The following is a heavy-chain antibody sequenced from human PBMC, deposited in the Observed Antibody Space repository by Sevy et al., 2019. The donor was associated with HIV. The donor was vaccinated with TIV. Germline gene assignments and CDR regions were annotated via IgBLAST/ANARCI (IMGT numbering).Heavy chain of an antibody. J-gene: IGHJ4*02. D-gene: IGHD6-19*01. CDR2: ISYDGSNK. CDR1: GFTFSSYA. CDR3: ARSHSSDWYYFDY. V-gene: IGHV3-30*04. Sequence: GGSLRLSCAASGFTFSSYAMHWVRQAPGKGLEWVAVISYDGSNKYYADSVKGRFTISRDNSKNTLYLQMNSLRAEDTAVYYCARSHSSDWYYFDYWGQGTLVTVSS.